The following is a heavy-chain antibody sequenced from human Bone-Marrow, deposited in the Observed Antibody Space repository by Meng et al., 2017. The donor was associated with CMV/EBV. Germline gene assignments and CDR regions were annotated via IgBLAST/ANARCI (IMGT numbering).Heavy chain of an antibody. CDR3: ARDSAELRFLEWLSLYRDY. CDR2: ISSSSSTI. V-gene: IGHV3-48*04. CDR1: GFTFSSYS. J-gene: IGHJ4*02. D-gene: IGHD3-3*01. Sequence: GESLKISCAASGFTFSSYSMNWVRQAPGKGLEWVSYISSSSSTIYYADSVKGRFTISRDNAKNSLYLQMNSLRAEDTAVYYCARDSAELRFLEWLSLYRDYWGQGTLVTVSS.